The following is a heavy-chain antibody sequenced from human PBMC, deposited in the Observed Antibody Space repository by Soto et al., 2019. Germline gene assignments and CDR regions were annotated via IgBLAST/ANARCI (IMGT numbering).Heavy chain of an antibody. Sequence: EVQLVESGGGLVQPGGSLRLSCAASGFTVSSNYMDGVRQAPGKGLEWVSVIYSGGSTSYADSVKGRFTNSKDNAKNTLYLKMNGLRAEDTAVYYCARAHSNSSYYYYGMDVWGQGTTVTVSS. CDR3: ARAHSNSSYYYYGMDV. CDR2: IYSGGST. V-gene: IGHV3-66*01. D-gene: IGHD4-4*01. J-gene: IGHJ6*02. CDR1: GFTVSSNY.